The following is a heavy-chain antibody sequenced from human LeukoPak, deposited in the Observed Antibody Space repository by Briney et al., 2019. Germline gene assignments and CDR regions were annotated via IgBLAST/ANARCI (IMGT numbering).Heavy chain of an antibody. CDR1: GGSISSSSYY. CDR2: IYYSGST. J-gene: IGHJ6*03. V-gene: IGHV4-39*07. CDR3: ARGTILEWLLSRKYYYYMDV. D-gene: IGHD3-3*01. Sequence: SETLSLTCTVSGGSISSSSYYWGWIRQPPGKGLEWIGSIYYSGSTYYNPSLKSRVTISVDTSKNQFSLKLSSVTAADTAVYYCARGTILEWLLSRKYYYYMDVWGKGTTVTVSS.